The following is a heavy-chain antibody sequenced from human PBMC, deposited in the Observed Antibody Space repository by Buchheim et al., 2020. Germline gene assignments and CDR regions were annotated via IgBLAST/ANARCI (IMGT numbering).Heavy chain of an antibody. Sequence: HLQGSGPGLVRPSETLSLTCTVSGASINSGGYYWDWVRQPPGKGLEWVGHIYSGGSTYFNPSLKSRVTISFDASNNHFPLMLTSVTAADTGTYYCARGSYQTGWRGFSYYSMDVWGQGT. D-gene: IGHD6-19*01. CDR1: GASINSGGYY. V-gene: IGHV4-39*06. CDR2: IYSGGST. J-gene: IGHJ6*02. CDR3: ARGSYQTGWRGFSYYSMDV.